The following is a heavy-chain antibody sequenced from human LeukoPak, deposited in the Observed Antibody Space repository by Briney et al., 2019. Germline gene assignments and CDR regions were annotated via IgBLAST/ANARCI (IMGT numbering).Heavy chain of an antibody. CDR3: VREVGFVRWRQFGWYFDL. J-gene: IGHJ2*01. Sequence: GGSLRLSCALSGFTFSSYCTHGGRHAPGKGLVWVSRNKRNRRTDYADSLKGRFTIPRENAQKSLYLQIKRLRPEHTAGYYCVREVGFVRWRQFGWYFDLWGRDTLVTVSS. CDR2: NKRNRRT. D-gene: IGHD5-24*01. CDR1: GFTFSSYC. V-gene: IGHV3-74*01.